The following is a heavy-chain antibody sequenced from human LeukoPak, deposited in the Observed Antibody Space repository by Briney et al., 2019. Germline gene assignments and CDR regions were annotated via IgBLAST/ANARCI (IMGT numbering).Heavy chain of an antibody. J-gene: IGHJ2*01. V-gene: IGHV1-18*01. CDR3: ARITIVRGVIFDWYFDL. CDR1: GYTFTSYD. CDR2: FSTYNGNT. Sequence: ASVKVSCEASGYTFTSYDIFRVRQTLQQGLRWRGWFSTYNGNTNYAQKLQGRVTMSTDTSTSPVYMELRSLRADDTAVYYCARITIVRGVIFDWYFDLWGRGTLVTVSS. D-gene: IGHD3-10*01.